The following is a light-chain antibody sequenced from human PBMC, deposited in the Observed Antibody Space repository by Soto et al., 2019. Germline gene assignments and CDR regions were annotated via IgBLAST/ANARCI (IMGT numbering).Light chain of an antibody. CDR1: QSTSTY. CDR2: AAS. CDR3: QQSYNTLGT. Sequence: DIQMTQSPSSLSASVGDRVTITCRARQSTSTYLNLYQQKPGKAPKLLIYAASSLQTGIPSRFSGSRSGPDFTLTTSSLQPEDFASYYCQQSYNTLGTFGKGTKVEIK. J-gene: IGKJ1*01. V-gene: IGKV1-39*01.